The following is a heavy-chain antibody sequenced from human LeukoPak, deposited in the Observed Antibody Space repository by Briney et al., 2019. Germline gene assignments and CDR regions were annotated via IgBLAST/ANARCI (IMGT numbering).Heavy chain of an antibody. Sequence: GGSLRLSCAASGFTFSSYGMHWVRQAPGKGLERVAVISYDGSNKYYADSVKGRFTISRDNSKNTLYLQMNSLRAEDTAVYYCAKEPQKNDYYYGMDVWGQGTTVTVSS. V-gene: IGHV3-30*18. CDR3: AKEPQKNDYYYGMDV. CDR2: ISYDGSNK. D-gene: IGHD1-1*01. J-gene: IGHJ6*02. CDR1: GFTFSSYG.